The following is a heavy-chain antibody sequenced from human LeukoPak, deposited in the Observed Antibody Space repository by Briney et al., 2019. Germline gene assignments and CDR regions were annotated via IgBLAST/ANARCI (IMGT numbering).Heavy chain of an antibody. CDR2: ISSSSYI. Sequence: GGSLRLSCAASGFTFSSYSMNWVRQAPGKGLEWVSSISSSSYIYYADSVKGRFTISRDNAKNSLYLQMNSLRAEDTAVYYCARKHDYGDTFDYWGQGTLVTVSS. CDR3: ARKHDYGDTFDY. CDR1: GFTFSSYS. D-gene: IGHD4-17*01. V-gene: IGHV3-21*01. J-gene: IGHJ4*02.